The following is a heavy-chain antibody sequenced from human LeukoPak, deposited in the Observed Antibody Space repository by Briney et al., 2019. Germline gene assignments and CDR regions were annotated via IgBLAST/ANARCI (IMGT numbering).Heavy chain of an antibody. CDR2: VYHSGST. J-gene: IGHJ4*02. Sequence: GTLSLTCAVSGDSISTNHWSSWVRQPPGKGLEWIGEVYHSGSTNYNPSLKSRVTISVDKSKNLFSLKLTSVTVADTAMYYCVSARWDYWGQGTLVTVSS. CDR3: VSARWDY. D-gene: IGHD5-24*01. CDR1: GDSISTNHW. V-gene: IGHV4-4*02.